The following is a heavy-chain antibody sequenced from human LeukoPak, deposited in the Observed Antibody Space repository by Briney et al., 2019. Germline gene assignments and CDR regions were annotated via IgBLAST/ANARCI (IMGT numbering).Heavy chain of an antibody. Sequence: ASVKVSCKASGYTFTSYDISWVRQATGQGLEWMGWMNPNSGNTGYAQKFPGRVTMTRNTSISTAYMELSSLSSEDTAVYYCARGIYSGYDRGAFDIWGQGTMVTVSS. CDR3: ARGIYSGYDRGAFDI. CDR2: MNPNSGNT. CDR1: GYTFTSYD. J-gene: IGHJ3*02. D-gene: IGHD5-12*01. V-gene: IGHV1-8*01.